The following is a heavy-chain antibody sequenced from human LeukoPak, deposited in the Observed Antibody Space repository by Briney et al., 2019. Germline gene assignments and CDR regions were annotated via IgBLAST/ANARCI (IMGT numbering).Heavy chain of an antibody. CDR1: GFTFSSYA. CDR2: ISGSGGRT. Sequence: GRSLRLSCAASGFTFSSYAMSWVRQAPGKGLEWVSAISGSGGRTYYADSVKGRFTISRDNSKNTLYLQVNSLRVEDTAVYYCAKDPLVRGVTYDYWGQGTLVTVSS. V-gene: IGHV3-23*01. CDR3: AKDPLVRGVTYDY. D-gene: IGHD3-10*01. J-gene: IGHJ4*02.